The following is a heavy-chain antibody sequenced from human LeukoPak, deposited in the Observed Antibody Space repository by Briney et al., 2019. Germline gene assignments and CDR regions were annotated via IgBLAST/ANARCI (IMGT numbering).Heavy chain of an antibody. CDR2: INPIGGST. J-gene: IGHJ5*02. CDR1: GYTFTSYY. V-gene: IGHV1-46*01. D-gene: IGHD3-9*01. Sequence: ASVKVSCKASGYTFTSYYMHWVRQAPGQGLEWMGIINPIGGSTSYAQKFQGRVTMTRDMSTSTVYMELSSLRSEDTAVYYCARAYDILTGYYTNWFDPWGQGTLVTVSS. CDR3: ARAYDILTGYYTNWFDP.